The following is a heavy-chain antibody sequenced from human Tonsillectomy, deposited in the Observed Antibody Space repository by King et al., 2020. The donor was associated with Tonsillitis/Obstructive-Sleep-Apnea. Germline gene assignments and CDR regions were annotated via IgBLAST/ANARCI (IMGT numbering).Heavy chain of an antibody. D-gene: IGHD6-19*01. CDR2: IGTAGDT. V-gene: IGHV3-13*04. CDR1: GFTFSSYD. CDR3: ARMFVGVPPSGIAVAGPYWYFDL. J-gene: IGHJ2*01. Sequence: VQLVESGGGLVQPGGSLRLSCAASGFTFSSYDMHWVRQATGKGLEWVSAIGTAGDTYYPGSVKGRFTISRENAKNSLYLQMNSLRAGDTAVYYCARMFVGVPPSGIAVAGPYWYFDLWGRGTLVTVSS.